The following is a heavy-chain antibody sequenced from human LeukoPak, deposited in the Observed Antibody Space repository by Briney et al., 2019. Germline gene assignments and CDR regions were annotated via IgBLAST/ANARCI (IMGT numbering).Heavy chain of an antibody. CDR2: ISSGSSSI. CDR1: GFTFSNHN. Sequence: PGGSLRLSCAGSGFTFSNHNMNWVRQTPGKGLEWVSSISSGSSSIYYADSVKGRFTISRDTAKNSLYLQMINLRAEDTAVYYCAKDRSVLWWLLPEGFDYWGQGTLVTVSS. V-gene: IGHV3-21*01. D-gene: IGHD3-22*01. CDR3: AKDRSVLWWLLPEGFDY. J-gene: IGHJ4*02.